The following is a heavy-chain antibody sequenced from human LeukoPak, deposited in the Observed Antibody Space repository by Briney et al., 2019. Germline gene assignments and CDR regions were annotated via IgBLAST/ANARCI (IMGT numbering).Heavy chain of an antibody. CDR1: GFTFSDYY. Sequence: GGSLRLSCAASGFTFSDYYMSWIRQAPGKGLEWVSYISSSGSTIYYADPVKGRFTISRDNAKNSLYLQMNSLRAEDTAVYYCARVPRVGATRGAFDIWGQGTMVTVSS. CDR3: ARVPRVGATRGAFDI. D-gene: IGHD1-26*01. CDR2: ISSSGSTI. V-gene: IGHV3-11*01. J-gene: IGHJ3*02.